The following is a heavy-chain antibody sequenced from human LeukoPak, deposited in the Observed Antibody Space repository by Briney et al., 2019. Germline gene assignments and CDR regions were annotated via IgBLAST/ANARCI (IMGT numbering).Heavy chain of an antibody. V-gene: IGHV3-11*01. D-gene: IGHD6-13*01. Sequence: GGSLRLSCAASGFTFSDYYMSWIRQAPGKGLEWVSYISSSGSTIYYADSVKGRFTISRDNAKNSLYLQMNSLRAEDTAVYYCARARSSSWSWYYFDYWGQGTLVTVSS. CDR3: ARARSSSWSWYYFDY. CDR1: GFTFSDYY. J-gene: IGHJ4*02. CDR2: ISSSGSTI.